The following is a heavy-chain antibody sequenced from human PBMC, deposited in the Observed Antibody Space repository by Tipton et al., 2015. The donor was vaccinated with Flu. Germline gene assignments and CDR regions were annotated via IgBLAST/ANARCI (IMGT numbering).Heavy chain of an antibody. CDR3: ARGPYYDSSGGHDY. D-gene: IGHD3-22*01. V-gene: IGHV4-38-2*02. J-gene: IGHJ4*02. Sequence: TLSLTCTVSGYSISSGYYWGWIRQPPGKGLEWIGSIYHSGSTYYNPSLKSRVTISVDTSKNQFSLKLSSVTAADTAVYYCARGPYYDSSGGHDYWGQGTLVTVSS. CDR1: GYSISSGYY. CDR2: IYHSGST.